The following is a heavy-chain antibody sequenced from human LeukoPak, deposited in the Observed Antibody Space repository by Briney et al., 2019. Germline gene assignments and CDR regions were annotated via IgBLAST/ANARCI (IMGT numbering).Heavy chain of an antibody. Sequence: SETLSLTCTVSGGSISNYYWAWIRQPVGRELEWIGRVSSSGSSNYNPSLESRVTISVDTSKNQFSLKLSSVTAADTAVYYCARGGSGIYYRYFDVWGRGILVTVSS. CDR3: ARGGSGIYYRYFDV. CDR1: GGSISNYY. V-gene: IGHV4-4*07. J-gene: IGHJ2*01. D-gene: IGHD3-10*01. CDR2: VSSSGSS.